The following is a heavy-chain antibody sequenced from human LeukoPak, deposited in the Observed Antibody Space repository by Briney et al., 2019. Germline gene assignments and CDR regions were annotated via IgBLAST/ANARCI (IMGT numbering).Heavy chain of an antibody. Sequence: GGSLRLPCAASGFTFSSYSMNWVRQAPGKGLEWVSSISSSSSYIYYADSVKGRFTISRDNAKNSLYLQMNSLRAEDTAVYYCARDWCSSTSCYNFDYWGQGTLVTVSS. CDR3: ARDWCSSTSCYNFDY. CDR1: GFTFSSYS. CDR2: ISSSSSYI. J-gene: IGHJ4*02. V-gene: IGHV3-21*01. D-gene: IGHD2-2*02.